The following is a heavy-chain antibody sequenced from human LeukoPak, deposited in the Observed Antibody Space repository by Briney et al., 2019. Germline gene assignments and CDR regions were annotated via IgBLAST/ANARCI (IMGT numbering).Heavy chain of an antibody. J-gene: IGHJ3*02. Sequence: SQTLSLTCTVSGGSISSGGYYWSWIRQHPGKGLEWIGYIYYSGSTYYNPSLKSRVTISVDTSKNQFSLKLSSVTAADTAVYYCARKDAWCSGGSCYPLGHAFDIWGQGTMVTVSS. CDR1: GGSISSGGYY. CDR3: ARKDAWCSGGSCYPLGHAFDI. CDR2: IYYSGST. D-gene: IGHD2-15*01. V-gene: IGHV4-31*03.